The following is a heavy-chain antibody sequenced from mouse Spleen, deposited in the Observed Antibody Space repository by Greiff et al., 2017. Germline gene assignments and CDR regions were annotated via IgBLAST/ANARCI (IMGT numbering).Heavy chain of an antibody. V-gene: IGHV1-4*01. CDR3: ARGTLRSAMDD. CDR2: INPSSGYT. D-gene: IGHD1-1*01. J-gene: IGHJ4*01. Sequence: LQQSGAELARPGASVKMSCKASGYTFPSYTMPWVKQRPGQGLEWIGYINPSSGYTNYNQKFKDKATLTADKSSSTAYMQLSSLTSEDSAVDYCARGTLRSAMDDWGQGTTVTVAS. CDR1: GYTFPSYT.